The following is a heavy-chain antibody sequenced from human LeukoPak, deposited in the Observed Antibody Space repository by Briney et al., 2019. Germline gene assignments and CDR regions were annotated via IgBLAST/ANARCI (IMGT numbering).Heavy chain of an antibody. CDR3: AKDSYSSSWEYYYGMDV. J-gene: IGHJ6*02. Sequence: AGGSLRLSCAASGFTFSSYAMSWVRQAPGKGLEWVSAISGSGGSTYCADSVKGRFTISRDNSKNTLYLQMNSLRAEDTAVYYCAKDSYSSSWEYYYGMDVWGQGTTVTVSS. CDR2: ISGSGGST. D-gene: IGHD6-13*01. V-gene: IGHV3-23*01. CDR1: GFTFSSYA.